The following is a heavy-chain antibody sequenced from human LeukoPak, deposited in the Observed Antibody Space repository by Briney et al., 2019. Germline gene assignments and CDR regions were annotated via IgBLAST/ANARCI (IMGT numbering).Heavy chain of an antibody. J-gene: IGHJ4*02. CDR2: IYYSGST. CDR3: ASYGVVTMDNFDY. Sequence: SETLSLTCTVSGGSISSSSYYWGWIRQPPGKGLEWIGSIYYSGSTYYDPSLTSRVTISVDTSKNQCSLKLSSVTAADTAVYYCASYGVVTMDNFDYWGQGTLVTVSS. D-gene: IGHD3-3*01. V-gene: IGHV4-39*01. CDR1: GGSISSSSYY.